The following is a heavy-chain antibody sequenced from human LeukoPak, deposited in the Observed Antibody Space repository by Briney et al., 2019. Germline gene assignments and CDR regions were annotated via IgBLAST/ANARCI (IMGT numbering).Heavy chain of an antibody. D-gene: IGHD1-1*01. CDR3: ARKTGIPSSWFDP. CDR1: GFIFSNYA. CDR2: IRGNAGTT. J-gene: IGHJ5*02. V-gene: IGHV3-23*01. Sequence: PGGTLRLSCAASGFIFSNYAMIWVRQAPGKGLEWVSSIRGNAGTTYYADSVKGRFNIFRDNSKNMLYLQMNSLRAEDTAVYYCARKTGIPSSWFDPWGQGTLVTVSS.